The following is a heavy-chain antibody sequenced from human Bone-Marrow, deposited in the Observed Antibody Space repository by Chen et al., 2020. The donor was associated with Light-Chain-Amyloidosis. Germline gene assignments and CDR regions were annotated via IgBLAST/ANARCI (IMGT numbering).Heavy chain of an antibody. CDR1: GFTFSRSE. Sequence: EVQLEESGGGLVQPGGSLRLSCAASGFTFSRSEMNWVRQAPGKGLEWISYISTSGSAIFYADSVKGRFTISRDNAGNSVFLQMNSLRVDDTAIYYCAKEGLYGRYFDFWGQGTLVTVSS. V-gene: IGHV3-48*03. J-gene: IGHJ4*02. D-gene: IGHD3-10*01. CDR3: AKEGLYGRYFDF. CDR2: ISTSGSAI.